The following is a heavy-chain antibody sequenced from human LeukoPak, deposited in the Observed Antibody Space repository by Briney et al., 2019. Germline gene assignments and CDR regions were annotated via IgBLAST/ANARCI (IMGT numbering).Heavy chain of an antibody. Sequence: GGSLRLSCAASGFTFSIYAMSWVRQAPGKGPEWVSSIGNNGDSTFYADSVKGRFTISRDNSKNTLYLQMNSLRAEDTAVYFCARGDCSSTSCYAGFDYWGQGTLVTVSS. CDR1: GFTFSIYA. CDR3: ARGDCSSTSCYAGFDY. CDR2: IGNNGDST. V-gene: IGHV3-23*01. D-gene: IGHD2-2*01. J-gene: IGHJ4*02.